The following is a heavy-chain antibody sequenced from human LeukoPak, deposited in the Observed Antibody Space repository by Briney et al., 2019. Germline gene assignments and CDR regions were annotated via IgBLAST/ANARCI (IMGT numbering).Heavy chain of an antibody. J-gene: IGHJ5*01. Sequence: GGSLRHSCGASGFTFSSYGMHWVRQAPGKGLEWVAVISYDGSKKYYADSVKGRFTISRDNSKNTLYVQMNSLRAEDTAVYYCAKELYSTNWYEYWGQGTLVTVSS. D-gene: IGHD6-13*01. CDR3: AKELYSTNWYEY. CDR2: ISYDGSKK. V-gene: IGHV3-30*18. CDR1: GFTFSSYG.